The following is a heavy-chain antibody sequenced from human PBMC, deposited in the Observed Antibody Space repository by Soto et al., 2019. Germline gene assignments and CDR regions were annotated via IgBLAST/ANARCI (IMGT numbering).Heavy chain of an antibody. CDR1: GFTFSTYN. Sequence: EVHLVESGGGLVKPGESLRLSCAASGFTFSTYNMNWVRQAPGKGLEWVSSISMTSSYIYYADSMKGRFTVSRDNAKNSLFLQMNSLIAEDTAVYYCVRDVVVVTETTSWARGYFDYWGQGILVTVSS. V-gene: IGHV3-21*01. D-gene: IGHD2-21*02. CDR2: ISMTSSYI. J-gene: IGHJ4*02. CDR3: VRDVVVVTETTSWARGYFDY.